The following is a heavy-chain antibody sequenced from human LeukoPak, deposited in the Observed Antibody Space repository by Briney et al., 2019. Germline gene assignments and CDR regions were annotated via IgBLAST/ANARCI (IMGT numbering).Heavy chain of an antibody. CDR2: IYYSGST. V-gene: IGHV4-39*01. Sequence: SQTLSLTCTVSGGSISSSSYYWGWIRQPPGKGLEWIGSIYYSGSTYYNPSLKSRVTISVDTSKNQFSLKLSSVTAADTAVYYCALGVGELPFDYWGQGTLVTVSS. CDR3: ALGVGELPFDY. D-gene: IGHD1-26*01. J-gene: IGHJ4*02. CDR1: GGSISSSSYY.